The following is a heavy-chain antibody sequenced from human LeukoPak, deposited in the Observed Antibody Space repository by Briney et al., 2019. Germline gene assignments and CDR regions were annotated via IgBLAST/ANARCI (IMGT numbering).Heavy chain of an antibody. CDR3: ARPGLSDAFDI. CDR2: VYYTGTT. V-gene: IGHV4-59*01. Sequence: SETLSLTCSVSGGSISGYYWNWIRQPPGKGLEWIGYVYYTGTTNYNPSLKSRVTISLDTSKNQFSLKLSSVTAADTAVYYCARPGLSDAFDIWGQGTRVTVSS. CDR1: GGSISGYY. J-gene: IGHJ3*02. D-gene: IGHD5-12*01.